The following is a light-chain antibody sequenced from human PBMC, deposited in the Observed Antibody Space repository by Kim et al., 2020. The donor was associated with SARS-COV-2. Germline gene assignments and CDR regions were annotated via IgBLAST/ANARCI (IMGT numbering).Light chain of an antibody. CDR1: ESVKTY. J-gene: IGKJ4*01. V-gene: IGKV3-15*01. CDR2: GAS. CDR3: QQHNKWPLT. Sequence: EIVMTQSPATLSVSLGERVTLSCRASESVKTYLAWYQQRPGQAPRLLTYGASTRATGIPARFSGSGSGTDFTVTISSLQAEDAAVYYCQQHNKWPLTFGGGTKVDIK.